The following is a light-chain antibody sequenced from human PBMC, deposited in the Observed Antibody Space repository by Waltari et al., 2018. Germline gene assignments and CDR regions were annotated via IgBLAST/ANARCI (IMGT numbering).Light chain of an antibody. J-gene: IGLJ3*02. Sequence: SSELTQDPAVSVALGQTVRITCQGDSLRNYYVSWYQQKQGQAPLLVMYGHNNRPSGIPDPFSGSSSGNTASLTITGAQAEDEADYYCNSRDTSTNRWVFGGGTKLTVL. CDR3: NSRDTSTNRWV. CDR1: SLRNYY. V-gene: IGLV3-19*01. CDR2: GHN.